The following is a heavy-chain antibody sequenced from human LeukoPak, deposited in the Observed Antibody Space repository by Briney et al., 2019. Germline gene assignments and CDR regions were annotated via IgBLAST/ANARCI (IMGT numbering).Heavy chain of an antibody. CDR1: GFTFSSYW. CDR3: ARDPYYDFWSGYHHFDY. V-gene: IGHV3-7*01. CDR2: IKQDGSEK. J-gene: IGHJ4*02. D-gene: IGHD3-3*01. Sequence: GGSLRLSCAASGFTFSSYWMSWVRQAPGKGLEWVANIKQDGSEKYYVDSAKGRFTISRDNAKNSLYLQMNSLRAEDTAVYYCARDPYYDFWSGYHHFDYWGQGTLVTVSS.